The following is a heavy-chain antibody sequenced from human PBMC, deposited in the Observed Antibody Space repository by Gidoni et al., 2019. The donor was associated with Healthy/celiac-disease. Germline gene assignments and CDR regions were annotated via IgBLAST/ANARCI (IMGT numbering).Heavy chain of an antibody. Sequence: HVHLQQWGAGLLKPSETLSLTCSFYGGSFSVYYWSWIRQPPGKGLEWIGEINHSGSTNYNPSIKSRVTISVDTSKKKCYLKLSSVTAADTAVYYCAGSGFWSGYRYYYYGMDVWGQGTTVTVSS. J-gene: IGHJ6*02. D-gene: IGHD3-3*01. CDR2: INHSGST. CDR1: GGSFSVYY. CDR3: AGSGFWSGYRYYYYGMDV. V-gene: IGHV4-34*01.